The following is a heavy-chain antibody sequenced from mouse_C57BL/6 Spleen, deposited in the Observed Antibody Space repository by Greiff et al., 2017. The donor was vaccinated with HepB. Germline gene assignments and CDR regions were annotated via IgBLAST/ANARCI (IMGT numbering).Heavy chain of an antibody. J-gene: IGHJ4*01. V-gene: IGHV10-1*01. CDR2: IRSKSNNYAT. CDR3: VRHALYAMDY. Sequence: DVQLQESGGGLVQPKGSLKLSCAASGFSFNTYAMNWVRQAPGKGLEWVARIRSKSNNYATYYADSVKDRFTISRDDSESMLYLQMNNLKTEDTAMYYCVRHALYAMDYWGQGTSVTVSS. CDR1: GFSFNTYA.